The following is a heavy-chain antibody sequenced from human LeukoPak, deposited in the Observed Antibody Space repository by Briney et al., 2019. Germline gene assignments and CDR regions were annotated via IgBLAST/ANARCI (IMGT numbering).Heavy chain of an antibody. V-gene: IGHV3-21*01. Sequence: GGSLRLSCAASGFTFSSYSMNWVRQAPGKGLEWVSSISSSSSYIYYADSVKCRFTISRANAKHSLYLQMNSLRDADTAVYYCARSRQQSLVDYWAQGPLVTVSS. CDR3: ARSRQQSLVDY. D-gene: IGHD6-13*01. J-gene: IGHJ4*02. CDR1: GFTFSSYS. CDR2: ISSSSSYI.